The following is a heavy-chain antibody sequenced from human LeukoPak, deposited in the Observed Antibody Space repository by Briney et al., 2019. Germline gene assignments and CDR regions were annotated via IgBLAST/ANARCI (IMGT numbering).Heavy chain of an antibody. D-gene: IGHD3-3*01. CDR1: GCSISSSNW. J-gene: IGHJ6*04. CDR2: IYYSGST. CDR3: ARVKRFLEWLPMDV. V-gene: IGHV4-28*03. Sequence: PSDTLSLTCAVSGCSISSSNWWGWIRQPPGKGLEWIGYIYYSGSTNYNPSLKSRVTISVDTSKNQFSLKLSSVTAADTAVYYCARVKRFLEWLPMDVWGKGTTVTVSS.